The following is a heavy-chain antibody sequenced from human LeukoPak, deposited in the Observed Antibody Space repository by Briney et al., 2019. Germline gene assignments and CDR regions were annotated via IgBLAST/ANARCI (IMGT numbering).Heavy chain of an antibody. V-gene: IGHV4-38-2*02. Sequence: SETLSLTCTVSGGSISSYYWGWIRQPPGKGLEWIGSIYHSGSTYYNPSLKRRVTISVDTSKNQFSLKLSSVTAADTAVYYCARAEQLVLDWFDPWGQGTLVTVSS. CDR3: ARAEQLVLDWFDP. CDR1: GGSISSYY. J-gene: IGHJ5*02. CDR2: IYHSGST. D-gene: IGHD6-6*01.